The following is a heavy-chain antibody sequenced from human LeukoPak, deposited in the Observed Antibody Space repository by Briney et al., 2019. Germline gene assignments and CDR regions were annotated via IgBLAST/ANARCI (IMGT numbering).Heavy chain of an antibody. Sequence: SETLSLTCAVSVASISNYYWSWIRQAPGKGLEWIGYISTSGSINYNPSLKSRVSISLDTSNNRFSLNLNFVTAADTAVYFCASPRTSYRYTFDYWGPGALVTVSS. CDR3: ASPRTSYRYTFDY. D-gene: IGHD5-18*01. V-gene: IGHV4-4*09. J-gene: IGHJ4*02. CDR2: ISTSGSI. CDR1: VASISNYY.